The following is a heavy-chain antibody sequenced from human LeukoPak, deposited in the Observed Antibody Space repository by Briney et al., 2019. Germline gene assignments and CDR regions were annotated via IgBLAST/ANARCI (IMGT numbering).Heavy chain of an antibody. V-gene: IGHV4-34*01. CDR3: AREDDYDSSGYYYEPSEYFQH. CDR2: INHSGSI. Sequence: SETLSLTCAVYGGSFSGYYWSWIRQPPGKGLEWIGEINHSGSINYNPSLKSRVTISVDTSKNQFSLKLSSVTAADTAVYYCAREDDYDSSGYYYEPSEYFQHWGQGTLVTVSS. D-gene: IGHD3-22*01. CDR1: GGSFSGYY. J-gene: IGHJ1*01.